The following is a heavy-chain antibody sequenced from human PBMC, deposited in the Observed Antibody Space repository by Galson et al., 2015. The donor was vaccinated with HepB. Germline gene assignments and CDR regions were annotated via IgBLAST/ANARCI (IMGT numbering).Heavy chain of an antibody. Sequence: SLRLSCATSGFSFSRYAMSWVRQAPGKGLEWASAITGSGGSTYYADSVKGRFTISRDNSKNTLHLQVNRLRAEDTAVYYCAKAVALYFYYGLDVWGQGTTVTVSS. CDR2: ITGSGGST. J-gene: IGHJ6*02. CDR3: AKAVALYFYYGLDV. V-gene: IGHV3-23*01. CDR1: GFSFSRYA.